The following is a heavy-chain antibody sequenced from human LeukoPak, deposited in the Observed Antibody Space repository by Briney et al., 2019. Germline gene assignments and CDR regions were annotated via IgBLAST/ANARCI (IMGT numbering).Heavy chain of an antibody. Sequence: EGSLRLSCAASGFTFSVYAMSWVRQAPGKGLEWISEITNSGGSTFYADSVKGRFTISRDNSKNTLYLQMNSLRAEDTAVYYCARDRGCSSTSCYPVRSNWFDPWGEGTLVTVSS. V-gene: IGHV3-23*01. J-gene: IGHJ5*02. D-gene: IGHD2-2*01. CDR1: GFTFSVYA. CDR2: ITNSGGST. CDR3: ARDRGCSSTSCYPVRSNWFDP.